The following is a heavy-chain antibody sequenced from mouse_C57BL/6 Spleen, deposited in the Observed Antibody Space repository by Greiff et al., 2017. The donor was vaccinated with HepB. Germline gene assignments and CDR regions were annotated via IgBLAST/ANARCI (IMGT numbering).Heavy chain of an antibody. Sequence: DVKLQESGPGLVKPSQSLSLTCTVTGYSITSGYGWNWIRQFPGNKLEWMGYISYSGSTNYNPSHKSRISITRDTSKNQFFLQLNSVTTEDTATYYCARTARIKYWGQGTTLTVSS. CDR1: GYSITSGYG. J-gene: IGHJ2*01. D-gene: IGHD1-2*01. CDR3: ARTARIKY. V-gene: IGHV3-2*02. CDR2: ISYSGST.